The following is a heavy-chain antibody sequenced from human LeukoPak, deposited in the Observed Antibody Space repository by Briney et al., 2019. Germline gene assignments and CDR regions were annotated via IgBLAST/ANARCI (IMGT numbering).Heavy chain of an antibody. D-gene: IGHD5-18*01. Sequence: GGSLRLSCAASGFTFSSYAMHWVRQAPGKELEWVAVVSYNGGDKDYADSVKGRFTISRDNSKNTLYLQMNSLRAEDTAVYYCARAIYVDLDICMVTGVPLDYWGQGTLVTVSS. CDR3: ARAIYVDLDICMVTGVPLDY. CDR1: GFTFSSYA. CDR2: VSYNGGDK. J-gene: IGHJ4*02. V-gene: IGHV3-30-3*01.